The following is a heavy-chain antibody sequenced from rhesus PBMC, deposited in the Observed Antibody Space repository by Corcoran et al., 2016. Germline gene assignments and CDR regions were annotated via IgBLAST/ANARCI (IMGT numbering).Heavy chain of an antibody. D-gene: IGHD6S26*01. CDR3: ARGYSSGWSYNYGLDS. Sequence: QVQLQESGPGLVKPSETLSLTCAVSGYSISSNYWSWIRQPPGKGLEWIGYIYGSSGSTYYNPSLKSRVTISTDTSKNQFSLKLGSVTAADTAVYYCARGYSSGWSYNYGLDSWGQGVVVTVSS. V-gene: IGHV4-147*01. CDR1: GYSISSNY. CDR2: IYGSSGST. J-gene: IGHJ6*01.